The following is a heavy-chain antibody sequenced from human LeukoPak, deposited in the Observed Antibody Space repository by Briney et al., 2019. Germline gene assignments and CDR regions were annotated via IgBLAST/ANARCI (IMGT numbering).Heavy chain of an antibody. CDR3: ARERPGIAVAEAPRPFDY. D-gene: IGHD6-19*01. J-gene: IGHJ4*02. Sequence: QSGGSLRLSCAASGFTFSSYSMNWVRQAPGKGLEWVSYISSSSSTIYYADSVKGRFTISRDNAKNSLYLQMNSLRAEDTAVYYCARERPGIAVAEAPRPFDYWGQGTLVTVSS. CDR1: GFTFSSYS. CDR2: ISSSSSTI. V-gene: IGHV3-48*01.